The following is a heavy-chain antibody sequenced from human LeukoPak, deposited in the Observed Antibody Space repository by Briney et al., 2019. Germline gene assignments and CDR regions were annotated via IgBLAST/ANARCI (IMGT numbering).Heavy chain of an antibody. CDR3: AKGRVRQLDPFDY. J-gene: IGHJ4*02. D-gene: IGHD6-6*01. CDR2: IRYDGSNK. CDR1: GFTFSSYG. Sequence: GGSLRLSCAASGFTFSSYGMHWVRQAPGKGLEWVAFIRYDGSNKYYADSVKGRFTISRDNSKNTLYLQINSLRAEDTAVYYCAKGRVRQLDPFDYWDQGTLVTVSS. V-gene: IGHV3-30*02.